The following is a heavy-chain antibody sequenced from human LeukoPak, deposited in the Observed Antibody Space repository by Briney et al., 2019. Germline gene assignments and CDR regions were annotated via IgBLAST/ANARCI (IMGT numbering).Heavy chain of an antibody. CDR1: GGSFSGYY. V-gene: IGHV4-34*01. D-gene: IGHD7-27*01. Sequence: SETLSLTCAVYGGSFSGYYWSWIRQPPGKGLEWIGEINHSGSTNYNPSLKSRVTISVDTSKNQFSLKLSSVTAADTAVYYCARGWGPHCDYWGQGTLVTVSS. CDR2: INHSGST. CDR3: ARGWGPHCDY. J-gene: IGHJ4*02.